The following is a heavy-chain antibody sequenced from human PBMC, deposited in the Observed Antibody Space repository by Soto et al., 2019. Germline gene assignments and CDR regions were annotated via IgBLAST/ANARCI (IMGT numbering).Heavy chain of an antibody. D-gene: IGHD2-15*01. CDR2: IIPIFGTP. J-gene: IGHJ4*02. Sequence: SVKVSCKAFGVSFSDYAISWLRQAPGQVLEWMGGIIPIFGTPNYTHKFQDRVTFTAHEATNTAYMELSRLTSEGAAVYDCARDRAQRGWSYLDLCGQGTHLTVCS. CDR1: GVSFSDYA. CDR3: ARDRAQRGWSYLDL. V-gene: IGHV1-69*13.